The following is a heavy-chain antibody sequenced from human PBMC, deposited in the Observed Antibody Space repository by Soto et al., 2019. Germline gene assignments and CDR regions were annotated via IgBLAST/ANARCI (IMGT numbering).Heavy chain of an antibody. CDR2: IYSGGST. Sequence: GGSLRLSCAASGFTVSSNYMNWVRQAPGKGLEWVSVIYSGGSTYYADSVKGRFTISRDNSKNTRYLKMNSLRAEDTAVYYCASELEYGDSVGGQGTLVTVSS. CDR1: GFTVSSNY. V-gene: IGHV3-53*01. CDR3: ASELEYGDSV. D-gene: IGHD4-17*01. J-gene: IGHJ4*02.